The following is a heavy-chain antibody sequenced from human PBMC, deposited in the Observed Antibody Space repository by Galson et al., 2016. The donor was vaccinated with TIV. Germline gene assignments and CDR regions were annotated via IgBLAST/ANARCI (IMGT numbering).Heavy chain of an antibody. D-gene: IGHD5-18*01. CDR1: GDTFSSFV. CDR3: AKCRNTAMDTYYYYYGLDV. Sequence: SVKVSCKASGDTFSSFVISWVRQAPGQGLEWMGGIIPLFGEAHYAQKFQGRVTIFADESTSTVYMELSGPRSGDTAMYYCAKCRNTAMDTYYYYYGLDVWGQGTTVTVSS. V-gene: IGHV1-69*13. J-gene: IGHJ6*02. CDR2: IIPLFGEA.